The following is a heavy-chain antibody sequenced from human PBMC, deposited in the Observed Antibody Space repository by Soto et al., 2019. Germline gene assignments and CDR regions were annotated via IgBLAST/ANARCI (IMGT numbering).Heavy chain of an antibody. J-gene: IGHJ4*02. CDR1: GFTVNSDY. D-gene: IGHD3-10*01. CDR2: IYAGGST. Sequence: EVQLVETGGGLTQPGGSLRLSCENSGFTVNSDYMSWVRQAPGKGLEWVSIIYAGGSTYYADSVRGRFTISSDNSRNTLYLQMNSLRVEDTAVYYCARSSDYGYIHHWGQGTLVTVSS. V-gene: IGHV3-53*02. CDR3: ARSSDYGYIHH.